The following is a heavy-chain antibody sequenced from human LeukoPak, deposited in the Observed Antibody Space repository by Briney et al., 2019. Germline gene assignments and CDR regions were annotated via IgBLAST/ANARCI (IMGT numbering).Heavy chain of an antibody. Sequence: ASVKVSCKASGYTFTGYYMHWGRQAPGQGLEWMGWINPNIGGTNYAQKFQGRVTMTRDTSISTAYMELSRLRSDDTAVYYCARSYDFWSGYYGYWSQGTLVTVSS. D-gene: IGHD3-3*01. CDR2: INPNIGGT. CDR3: ARSYDFWSGYYGY. J-gene: IGHJ4*02. CDR1: GYTFTGYY. V-gene: IGHV1-2*02.